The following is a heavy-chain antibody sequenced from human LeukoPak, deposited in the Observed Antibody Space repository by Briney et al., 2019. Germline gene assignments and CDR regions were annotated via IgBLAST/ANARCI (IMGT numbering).Heavy chain of an antibody. J-gene: IGHJ4*02. CDR1: GGTFSSYA. CDR2: IIPIFGTA. V-gene: IGHV1-69*13. D-gene: IGHD3-16*01. Sequence: ASVKVPCKASGGTFSSYAISWVRQAPGQGLEWMGGIIPIFGTANYAQKFQGRVTITADESTSTAYMELSSLRSEDTAVYYCARDGCVYYFDYWGQGTLVTVSS. CDR3: ARDGCVYYFDY.